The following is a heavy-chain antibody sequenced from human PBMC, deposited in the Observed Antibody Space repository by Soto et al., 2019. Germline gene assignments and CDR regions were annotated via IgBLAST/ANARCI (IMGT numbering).Heavy chain of an antibody. CDR3: AREAAEGYYFDY. CDR1: AGTFSSYT. V-gene: IGHV1-69*08. J-gene: IGHJ4*02. CDR2: IIPILGIA. Sequence: QVQLVQSGAEVKKPGSSVKVSCKASAGTFSSYTISWVRQAPGQGLEWMGRIIPILGIANYAQKFQGRVTITADKSTSTAYMELSSLRSEDTAVYYCAREAAEGYYFDYWGQGTLVTVSS. D-gene: IGHD6-13*01.